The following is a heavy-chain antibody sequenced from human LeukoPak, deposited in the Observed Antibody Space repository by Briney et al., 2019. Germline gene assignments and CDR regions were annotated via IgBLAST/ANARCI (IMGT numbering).Heavy chain of an antibody. D-gene: IGHD2-21*01. Sequence: SVKVSCKASGGTFSSYAISWVRQAPGQGLEWMGGIIPIFGTANYAQKFQGRVMITTDESTSTAYMELSSLRSEDTAVYYCARAGEQIGYYFDYWGQGTLVTVSS. J-gene: IGHJ4*02. V-gene: IGHV1-69*05. CDR1: GGTFSSYA. CDR2: IIPIFGTA. CDR3: ARAGEQIGYYFDY.